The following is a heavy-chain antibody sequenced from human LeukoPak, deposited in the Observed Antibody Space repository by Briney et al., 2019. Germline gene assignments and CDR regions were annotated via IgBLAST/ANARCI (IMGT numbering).Heavy chain of an antibody. D-gene: IGHD6-19*01. Sequence: GGSLRLSCAASGFTFNSYAMSWVRQAPGKGLEWVSAICGSSGSTSSADSLKGRFIISSDDPKNTLYLQMTSLRAEDTAVYYCAKGVSSGWYGDIDYWGQGTLVTVSS. CDR1: GFTFNSYA. V-gene: IGHV3-23*01. CDR3: AKGVSSGWYGDIDY. J-gene: IGHJ4*02. CDR2: ICGSSGST.